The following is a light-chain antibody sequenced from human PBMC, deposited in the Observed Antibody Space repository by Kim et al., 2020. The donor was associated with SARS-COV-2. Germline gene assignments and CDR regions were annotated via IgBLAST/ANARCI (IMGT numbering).Light chain of an antibody. V-gene: IGLV1-40*01. CDR1: RSNIGAGYD. CDR3: QSYDSRLSGYWV. CDR2: GNN. J-gene: IGLJ3*02. Sequence: VTNACTGSRSNIGAGYDVYWDEQLPGTAPKLLIYGNNNRPAGVPDRFSGSKSGTLASLAITGLQAEDEADYYCQSYDSRLSGYWVFGGGTKLTVL.